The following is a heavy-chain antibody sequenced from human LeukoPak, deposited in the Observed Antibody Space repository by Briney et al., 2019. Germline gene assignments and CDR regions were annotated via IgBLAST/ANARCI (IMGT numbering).Heavy chain of an antibody. CDR1: GFTFSSYA. J-gene: IGHJ4*02. CDR2: ISYDGSNK. D-gene: IGHD5-18*01. Sequence: GGPLRLSCAASGFTFSSYAMHWVRQAPGKGLEWVAVISYDGSNKYYADSVKGRFTISRDNSKNTLYLQMNSLRAEDTAVYYCARDQGPNWIQLWLDYWGQGTLVTVSS. CDR3: ARDQGPNWIQLWLDY. V-gene: IGHV3-30*04.